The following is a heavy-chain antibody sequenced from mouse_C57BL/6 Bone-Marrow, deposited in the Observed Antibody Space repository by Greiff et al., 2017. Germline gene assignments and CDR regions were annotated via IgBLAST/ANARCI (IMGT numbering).Heavy chain of an antibody. J-gene: IGHJ4*01. CDR3: ARIKWDRDYAMDY. V-gene: IGHV8-8*01. Sequence: QVTLKECGPGILKPSQSLSLTCSFSGFSLSSSGMGVVWIRQPSGKGLEWLAHIWWDDDRRYNPALKSRLTISKDTSNSQVFLKMASVNTADIATYYCARIKWDRDYAMDYWGQGTSVTVSS. CDR1: GFSLSSSGMG. CDR2: IWWDDDR. D-gene: IGHD3-3*01.